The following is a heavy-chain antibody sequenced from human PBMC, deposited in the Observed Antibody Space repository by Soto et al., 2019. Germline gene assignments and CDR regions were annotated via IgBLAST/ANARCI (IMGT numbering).Heavy chain of an antibody. CDR2: INHSGST. CDR1: GGSFSGYY. CDR3: ARVRVRGVIPHQYYYYGMDV. D-gene: IGHD3-10*01. V-gene: IGHV4-34*01. J-gene: IGHJ6*02. Sequence: SETLSLTCAVYGGSFSGYYWSWIRQPPGKGLEWIGEINHSGSTNYNPSLKSRVTISVDTSKNQFSLKLSSVTAADTAVYYCARVRVRGVIPHQYYYYGMDVWGQRTTVTVSS.